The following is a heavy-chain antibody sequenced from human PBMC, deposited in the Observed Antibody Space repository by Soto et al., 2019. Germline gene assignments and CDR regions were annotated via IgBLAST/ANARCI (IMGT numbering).Heavy chain of an antibody. Sequence: GASVKVSCKATGYTFTAYAMHCVRQAPGQRLEWMGWINPANGNTKYSQKFQGRLTITSDTSANTVYMELNSLTSEDTAMYYCTRSAISPYGGLIGPLDYWGQGNLVTVSS. J-gene: IGHJ4*02. D-gene: IGHD3-16*02. V-gene: IGHV1-3*01. CDR2: INPANGNT. CDR3: TRSAISPYGGLIGPLDY. CDR1: GYTFTAYA.